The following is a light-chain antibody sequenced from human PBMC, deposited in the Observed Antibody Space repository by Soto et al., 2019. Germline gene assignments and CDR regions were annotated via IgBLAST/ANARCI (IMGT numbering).Light chain of an antibody. CDR3: QQYGSSGT. V-gene: IGKV3-20*01. CDR2: GAS. Sequence: EIVLTQSPGTLSLSPGERGTLSCRASQSVSSSHLAWYQQKVGQAPRLLIYGASSRASGIPARFSGSVSGTDFTLTISRVEPEDFAVYYCQQYGSSGTFGQGTKVDI. CDR1: QSVSSSH. J-gene: IGKJ1*01.